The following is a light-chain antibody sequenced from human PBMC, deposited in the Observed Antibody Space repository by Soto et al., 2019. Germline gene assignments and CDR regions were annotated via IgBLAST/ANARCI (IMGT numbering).Light chain of an antibody. CDR3: QQYHSLPIT. Sequence: DIQMTQSPSSLSASVGDRVTITCQASQDIGNYLNWYQQKPGKAPKLLIYDASSLETGVPSKFSGSGSGTDFTVTISGLQPEDIATYYCQQYHSLPITFGQGTRLDIK. CDR2: DAS. CDR1: QDIGNY. V-gene: IGKV1-33*01. J-gene: IGKJ5*01.